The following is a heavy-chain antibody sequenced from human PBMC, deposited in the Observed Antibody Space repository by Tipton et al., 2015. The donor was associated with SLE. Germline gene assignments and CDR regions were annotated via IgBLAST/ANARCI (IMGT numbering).Heavy chain of an antibody. CDR1: GGSISSYY. D-gene: IGHD1-7*01. CDR2: IYTSGST. V-gene: IGHV4-4*07. Sequence: TLSLTCTVSGGSISSYYWSWIRQPAGKGLEWIGRIYTSGSTNYNPPLKSRVTMSVDTSKNQFSLKLSSVTAADTAVYYCARWDLTGTTGVDYWGQGTLVTVSS. J-gene: IGHJ4*02. CDR3: ARWDLTGTTGVDY.